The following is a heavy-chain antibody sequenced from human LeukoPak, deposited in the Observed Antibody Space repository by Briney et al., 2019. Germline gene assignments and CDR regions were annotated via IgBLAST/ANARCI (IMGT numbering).Heavy chain of an antibody. CDR1: GFTFDDYA. J-gene: IGHJ6*03. D-gene: IGHD6-19*01. CDR2: ISWNSGSI. V-gene: IGHV3-9*01. Sequence: GRSLRLSCAASGFTFDDYAMHWVRQAPGKGLEWVSGISWNSGSIGYADSVKGRFTISRDNGKNSLYLQMNSLRAEDTAVYYCARDYIGSGWYSGAGDMDVWGKGTTVTISS. CDR3: ARDYIGSGWYSGAGDMDV.